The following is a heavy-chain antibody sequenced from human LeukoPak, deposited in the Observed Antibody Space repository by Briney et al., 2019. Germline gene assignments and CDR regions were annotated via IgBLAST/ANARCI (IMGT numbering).Heavy chain of an antibody. CDR1: GFTFSTYA. CDR3: AKDAKRNYDFWDRFDC. CDR2: ISGSGGST. V-gene: IGHV3-23*01. Sequence: PGGSLRLSCAASGFTFSTYAMSWVRQPPGKGLKWVSTISGSGGSTYYADSVKGRFTISRDNSKNTLYLQMSSLRAEDTALYYCAKDAKRNYDFWDRFDCWGQGTLVTVSS. J-gene: IGHJ4*02. D-gene: IGHD3-3*01.